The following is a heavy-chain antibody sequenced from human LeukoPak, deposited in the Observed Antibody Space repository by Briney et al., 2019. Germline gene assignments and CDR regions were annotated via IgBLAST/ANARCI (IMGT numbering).Heavy chain of an antibody. Sequence: SQTLSLTCTVSGGSISSGDYYWSWIRQPPGKGLEWIGYIYYSGSTYYNLSLKSRVTISVDTSKNQFSLRLSSVTAADTAVYYCARIYGDYEVNYYYGMDVWGQGTTVTVSS. J-gene: IGHJ6*02. CDR3: ARIYGDYEVNYYYGMDV. CDR1: GGSISSGDYY. D-gene: IGHD4-17*01. V-gene: IGHV4-30-4*01. CDR2: IYYSGST.